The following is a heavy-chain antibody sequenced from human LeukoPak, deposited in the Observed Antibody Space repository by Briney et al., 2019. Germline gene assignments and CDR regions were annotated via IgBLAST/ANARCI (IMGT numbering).Heavy chain of an antibody. Sequence: PTGGSLRLSCAASGFTFSSYGMHWVRQAPGKGLEWVAVIWYDGSNKYYADSVKGRFTISRDNSKNTLYLQMNSLRAEDTAVYYCAKALVAHYYYHYMDVWGKGNTVTVSS. CDR1: GFTFSSYG. CDR2: IWYDGSNK. J-gene: IGHJ6*03. CDR3: AKALVAHYYYHYMDV. V-gene: IGHV3-33*06.